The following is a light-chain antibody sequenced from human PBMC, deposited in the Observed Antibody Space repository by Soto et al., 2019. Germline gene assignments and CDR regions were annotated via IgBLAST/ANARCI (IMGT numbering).Light chain of an antibody. CDR2: SDD. CDR1: NSNIGRYS. J-gene: IGLJ3*02. V-gene: IGLV1-44*01. CDR3: AAWDDNLNGPL. Sequence: QSVLTQPPSLSGTPGQRVTISCSGSNSNIGRYSVNWYQHFPGTAPKILIYSDDERPSGVPDRFPGSKSGTSASLAISGLQSEDEAEYYCAAWDDNLNGPLFGGGTQLTVL.